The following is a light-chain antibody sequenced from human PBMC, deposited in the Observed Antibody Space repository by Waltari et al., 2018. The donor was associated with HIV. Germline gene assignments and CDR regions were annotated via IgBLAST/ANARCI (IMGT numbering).Light chain of an antibody. CDR3: ASWDDSLNGPV. V-gene: IGLV1-44*01. CDR1: TSNIARNT. CDR2: GKN. J-gene: IGLJ2*01. Sequence: QSVLTQPPSASGTPEQRVTISCSGSTSNIARNTVSWFQQFPGTAPKVLIYGKNQRPSGVPDRFSGSKSGTSASLAISGLQSEDEADYDCASWDDSLNGPVFGGGTKLTVV.